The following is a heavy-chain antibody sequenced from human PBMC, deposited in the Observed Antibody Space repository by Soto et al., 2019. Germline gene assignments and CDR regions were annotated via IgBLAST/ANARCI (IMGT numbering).Heavy chain of an antibody. Sequence: GGSLSLSCAASGFTFLTYAVSCVRHAPGKGLEWVSGVSGSGARTYYADSVKGRFTISRDNSKSTLSLQMNSLRAEDTAVYYCAKDPNPDYVGGFEFGGQGTMVTVSS. CDR2: VSGSGART. CDR1: GFTFLTYA. V-gene: IGHV3-23*01. D-gene: IGHD4-17*01. CDR3: AKDPNPDYVGGFEF. J-gene: IGHJ3*01.